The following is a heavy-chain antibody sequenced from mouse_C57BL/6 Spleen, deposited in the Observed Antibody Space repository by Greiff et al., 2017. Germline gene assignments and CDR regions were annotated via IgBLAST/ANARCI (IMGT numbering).Heavy chain of an antibody. D-gene: IGHD2-10*01. CDR3: ARTALLPFDY. CDR1: GYTFTSYW. CDR2: IDPTDSYT. Sequence: VQLQQPGAELVMPGASVKLSCTASGYTFTSYWMPWVKQRPGQGLEWIGEIDPTDSYTNYHQKFKGKSTLTVDKSSSTAYMQLSSLTAEDSAVYYCARTALLPFDYWGQGTTLTVSS. V-gene: IGHV1-69*01. J-gene: IGHJ2*01.